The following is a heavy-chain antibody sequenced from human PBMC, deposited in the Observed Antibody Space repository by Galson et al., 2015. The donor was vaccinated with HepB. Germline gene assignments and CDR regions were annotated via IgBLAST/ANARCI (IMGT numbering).Heavy chain of an antibody. CDR2: ISGSGGVT. CDR1: GFTFSRFD. Sequence: SLRLSCAASGFTFSRFDMTWVRQAPGKGLEWVSTISGSGGVTYYADSVKGRFTISRDNSKNTLFLQMNSLRAEDTAVYYCAKVSFDSSGYSYFDYWGQGTLVTVSS. J-gene: IGHJ4*02. D-gene: IGHD3-22*01. V-gene: IGHV3-23*01. CDR3: AKVSFDSSGYSYFDY.